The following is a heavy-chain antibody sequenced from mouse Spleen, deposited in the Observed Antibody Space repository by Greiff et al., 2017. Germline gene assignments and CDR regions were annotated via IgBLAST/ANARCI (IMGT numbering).Heavy chain of an antibody. CDR1: GYSFTSGYD. CDR2: ITSSGST. CDR3: ARDDGGAMDY. J-gene: IGHJ4*01. Sequence: EVQLMESGPGMVKPSHSLSLSCTVTGYSFTSGYDWHWNRHFPGNKLECVNYITSSGSTNYNPSLKSRISITHDTSKNHFCMKLNSVTTEDTAIYYCARDDGGAMDYWGQGTSVTVSS. V-gene: IGHV3-1*01.